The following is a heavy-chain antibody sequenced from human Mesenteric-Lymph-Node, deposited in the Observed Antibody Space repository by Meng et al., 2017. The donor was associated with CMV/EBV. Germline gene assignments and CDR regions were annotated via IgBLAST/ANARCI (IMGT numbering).Heavy chain of an antibody. J-gene: IGHJ4*02. CDR1: GGSFSGYY. CDR2: INHSGST. D-gene: IGHD3-9*01. CDR3: ARGSSYDILTGYFNY. Sequence: GGPGLLKPSGPLSVTWAVYGGSFSGYYWNWIRQSPGKGLEWIGEINHSGSTTYNPSFTSRIIISVDTSTNQISLNMSSVTAADTAVYYCARGSSYDILTGYFNYWGQGALVTVSS. V-gene: IGHV4-34*01.